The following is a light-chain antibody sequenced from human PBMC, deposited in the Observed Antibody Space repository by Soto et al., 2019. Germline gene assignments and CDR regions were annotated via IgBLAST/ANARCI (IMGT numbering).Light chain of an antibody. J-gene: IGKJ1*01. CDR3: QQYDNLPWT. CDR1: QDMRKY. Sequence: DIQMTQSPSSLSASVGDRVTITCQASQDMRKYLNWYKQKPGKAPKLLIYDASNLETGVPSRFSGSGSGTDFTFTISSLQPEDIATYYCQQYDNLPWTVGQGTKVEIK. CDR2: DAS. V-gene: IGKV1-33*01.